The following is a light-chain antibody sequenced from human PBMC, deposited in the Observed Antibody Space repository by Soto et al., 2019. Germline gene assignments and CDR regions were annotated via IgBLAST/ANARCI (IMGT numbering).Light chain of an antibody. Sequence: QSALTQPRSVSGSPGQSVTTSCTGTSSDVGGYNYVSWYQQHPGKAPKLMIYDVSTRPSGVPDRFSGSKSGNTASLTISGLQAEDEADYYCCSYAGSYTFSVFGTGTKVSVL. J-gene: IGLJ1*01. CDR2: DVS. CDR3: CSYAGSYTFSV. V-gene: IGLV2-11*01. CDR1: SSDVGGYNY.